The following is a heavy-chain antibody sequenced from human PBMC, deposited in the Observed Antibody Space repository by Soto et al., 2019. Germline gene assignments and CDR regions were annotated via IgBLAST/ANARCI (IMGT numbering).Heavy chain of an antibody. CDR2: IFFTGNT. CDR3: ARLGRFTFALDP. V-gene: IGHV4-39*02. CDR1: GDSISTITYF. D-gene: IGHD1-26*01. J-gene: IGHJ5*02. Sequence: PSETLSLTCTVSGDSISTITYFWGWVRQPPGRGPEWIGSIFFTGNTYYNPSLKSRVTISVDTSKNHFSLNVTSMTAADTAVYYCARLGRFTFALDPWGQGTLVTVSS.